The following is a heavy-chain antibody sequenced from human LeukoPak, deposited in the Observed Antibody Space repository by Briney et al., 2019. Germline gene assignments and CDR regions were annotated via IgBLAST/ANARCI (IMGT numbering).Heavy chain of an antibody. CDR3: ARDSSGWSSVRFPSDY. CDR1: GYTFTSYY. D-gene: IGHD6-19*01. CDR2: INPSGGST. Sequence: ASVKVSCKASGYTFTSYYMHWVRQAPGQGLERMGIINPSGGSTSYAQKFQGRVTMTRDTSTSTVYMELSSLRSEDTAVYYCARDSSGWSSVRFPSDYWGQGTLVTVSS. J-gene: IGHJ4*02. V-gene: IGHV1-46*01.